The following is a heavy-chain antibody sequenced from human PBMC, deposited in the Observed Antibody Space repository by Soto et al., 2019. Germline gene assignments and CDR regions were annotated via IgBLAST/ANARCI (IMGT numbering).Heavy chain of an antibody. J-gene: IGHJ6*02. CDR1: GFSLSTSGMC. CDR3: ARMPPRVVSSSWSTRYYYYGMDV. V-gene: IGHV2-70*01. Sequence: VSGPTLVNPTQTLTLTCTFSGFSLSTSGMCVSWIRQPPGKALEWLALIDWDDDKYYSTSLKTRLTISKDTSKNQVVLTMTNMDPVDTATYYCARMPPRVVSSSWSTRYYYYGMDVWGQGTTVTVSS. CDR2: IDWDDDK. D-gene: IGHD6-13*01.